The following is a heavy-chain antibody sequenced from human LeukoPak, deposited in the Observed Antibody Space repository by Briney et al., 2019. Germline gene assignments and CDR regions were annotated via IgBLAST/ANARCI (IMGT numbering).Heavy chain of an antibody. Sequence: PGGSLRLSCAASGFTFSSFSMNWVRQAPGKGLEWVSYISSSSSTIHYADSMKGRFTISRDNAKNSLYLQMNSLRADDTAVYYCARGPTWTSGYYYPFDSWGQGTLVTVSS. V-gene: IGHV3-48*01. J-gene: IGHJ4*02. CDR3: ARGPTWTSGYYYPFDS. D-gene: IGHD3-22*01. CDR2: ISSSSSTI. CDR1: GFTFSSFS.